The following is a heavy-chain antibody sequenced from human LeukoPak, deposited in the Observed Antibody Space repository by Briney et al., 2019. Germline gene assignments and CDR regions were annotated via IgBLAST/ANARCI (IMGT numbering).Heavy chain of an antibody. CDR3: ARDFTNIRGGGYFDN. CDR2: IWFDGGKI. CDR1: GFPFSSYA. Sequence: GGSLRLSCAASGFPFSSYAMHWLRQAPGKGLEGVAVIWFDGGKIYYADSGKGRFTISRDNSKNTVYLQMNSLRVEDTAVYHCARDFTNIRGGGYFDNWGQGTLVTVSS. V-gene: IGHV3-33*01. D-gene: IGHD2/OR15-2a*01. J-gene: IGHJ4*02.